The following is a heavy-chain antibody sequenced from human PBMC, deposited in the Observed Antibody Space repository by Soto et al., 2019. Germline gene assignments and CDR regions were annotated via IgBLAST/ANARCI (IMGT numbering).Heavy chain of an antibody. CDR3: ARDVVKNRRSPRQYFYGMDV. V-gene: IGHV3-21*01. CDR2: ISSTSTYI. Sequence: EVQLVESGGGLVKPGGSLRLSCVASGFTFRDYSMNWVRQAPGKGLEWVSSISSTSTYIFYADSVKGRFTISRDNARDSLYLQMSSLRAEDMAVYFCARDVVKNRRSPRQYFYGMDVWGQGTTVTVSS. J-gene: IGHJ6*02. CDR1: GFTFRDYS.